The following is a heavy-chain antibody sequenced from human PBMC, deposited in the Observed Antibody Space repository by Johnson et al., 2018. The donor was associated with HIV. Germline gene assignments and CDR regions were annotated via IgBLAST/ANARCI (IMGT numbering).Heavy chain of an antibody. CDR2: VSYDGSKK. CDR1: GFTFSSYG. D-gene: IGHD1-14*01. J-gene: IGHJ3*02. Sequence: QVQLVESGGGVVQPGGSLRLSCAASGFTFSSYGMHWVRQAPGKGLEWVAIVSYDGSKKYYPDSVKGRFTISRDNSKNTLYLQMDSLRAEDTAVYYCAKIRTSGTGDAFDIWGHGTMVIVSS. V-gene: IGHV3-30*18. CDR3: AKIRTSGTGDAFDI.